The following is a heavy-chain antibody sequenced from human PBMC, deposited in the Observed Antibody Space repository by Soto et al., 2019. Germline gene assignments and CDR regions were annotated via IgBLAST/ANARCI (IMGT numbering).Heavy chain of an antibody. Sequence: VRSLRLSCEASGFTFSGFDMHWVRQPTGKGLEWVSTIGTAGDTYYAVSVKGRFTISRDNAKNSLSLQMNSLRAGDTAVYFCARGQEVGAHFFDSWGQGTQVTVSS. CDR1: GFTFSGFD. V-gene: IGHV3-13*01. J-gene: IGHJ4*02. CDR2: IGTAGDT. CDR3: ARGQEVGAHFFDS. D-gene: IGHD2-15*01.